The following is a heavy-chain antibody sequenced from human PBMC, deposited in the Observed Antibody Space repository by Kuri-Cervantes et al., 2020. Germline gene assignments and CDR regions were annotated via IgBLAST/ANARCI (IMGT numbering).Heavy chain of an antibody. Sequence: GESLKISCAASGSTFSSYSMNWVRQAPGKGLEWVSSISSSSSYIYYADSVKGRFTISRDNAKKSLYLQMNSLRVEDTAVYYCARVKGESSLFRAFDMWGQGTMVTVSS. D-gene: IGHD3-16*02. CDR1: GSTFSSYS. J-gene: IGHJ3*02. CDR3: ARVKGESSLFRAFDM. CDR2: ISSSSSYI. V-gene: IGHV3-21*01.